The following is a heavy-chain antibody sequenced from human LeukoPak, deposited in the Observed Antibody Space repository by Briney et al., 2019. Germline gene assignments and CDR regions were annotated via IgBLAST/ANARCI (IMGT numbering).Heavy chain of an antibody. Sequence: GGSLRLSCAASGFTFSSYAMSWVRQAPGKGLEWVSAISGSGGGTYYADSVKGRFTISRDNSKNTLYLQMNSLRAEDTAVYYCAKLGVGYCTNGVCPFDYWGQGTLVTVSS. V-gene: IGHV3-23*01. D-gene: IGHD2-8*01. CDR3: AKLGVGYCTNGVCPFDY. J-gene: IGHJ4*02. CDR1: GFTFSSYA. CDR2: ISGSGGGT.